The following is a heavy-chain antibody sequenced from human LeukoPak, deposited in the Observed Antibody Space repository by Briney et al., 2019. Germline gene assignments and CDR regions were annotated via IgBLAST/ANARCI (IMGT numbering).Heavy chain of an antibody. Sequence: RGSLRLSRAASGFALCIYSMSCVCQAPGRGLGCVSSSSSSSSEIYNADSVKGRCIIYRDNAKNSLYLQMNSLRAEDTAGYYCERDQVSSSSTIAYWGQGTLVNVSS. D-gene: IGHD6-6*01. CDR1: GFALCIYS. J-gene: IGHJ4*02. V-gene: IGHV3-21*01. CDR2: SSSSSSEI. CDR3: ERDQVSSSSTIAY.